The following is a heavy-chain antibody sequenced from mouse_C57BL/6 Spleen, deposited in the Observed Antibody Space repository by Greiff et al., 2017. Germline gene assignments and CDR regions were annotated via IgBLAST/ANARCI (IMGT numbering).Heavy chain of an antibody. CDR2: IYPGNSDT. Sequence: EVQLQQSGTVLARPGASVKMSCKTSGYTFTSYWMHWVKQRPGQGLEWIGAIYPGNSDTSYNQKFKGKAKLTAVTSASTAYMELSSLTNEDSAVYYCTNELYYYGSSYGYWGQGTTLTVSS. CDR1: GYTFTSYW. D-gene: IGHD1-1*01. CDR3: TNELYYYGSSYGY. V-gene: IGHV1-5*01. J-gene: IGHJ2*01.